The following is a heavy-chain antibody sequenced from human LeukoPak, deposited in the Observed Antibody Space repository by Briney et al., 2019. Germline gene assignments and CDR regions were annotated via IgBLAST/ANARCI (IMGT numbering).Heavy chain of an antibody. CDR1: GGSISSSSYY. Sequence: SETLSLTCTVSGGSISSSSYYWGWIRQPPGKGLEWIGSIYYSGSTYYNPSLKSRVTISVDTSKNQCSLKLSSVTAADTAVYYCARHSTVVGMGWFDPWGQGTLVTVSS. CDR2: IYYSGST. D-gene: IGHD2-21*01. V-gene: IGHV4-39*01. J-gene: IGHJ5*02. CDR3: ARHSTVVGMGWFDP.